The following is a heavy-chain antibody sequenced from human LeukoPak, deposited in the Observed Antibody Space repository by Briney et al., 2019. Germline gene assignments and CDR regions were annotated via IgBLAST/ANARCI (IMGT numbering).Heavy chain of an antibody. D-gene: IGHD2-15*01. CDR2: IYYSGST. Sequence: SETLSPTCTVSGGSIRSYYWSWIRQPPGKGLEWIGYIYYSGSTNYNPSLKRRVTISVDTSKNQFSLNLSSVTAADTAVYYCARGSFDCSGDSCYSIAWFDPWGQGTLVTVSS. CDR1: GGSIRSYY. V-gene: IGHV4-59*01. CDR3: ARGSFDCSGDSCYSIAWFDP. J-gene: IGHJ5*02.